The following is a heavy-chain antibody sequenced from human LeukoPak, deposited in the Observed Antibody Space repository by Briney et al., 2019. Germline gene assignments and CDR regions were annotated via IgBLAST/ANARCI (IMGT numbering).Heavy chain of an antibody. CDR3: GKDQRFGDLEDY. D-gene: IGHD3-10*01. Sequence: GGSLRLSCAASGFIFNKYAMSWVPDAPGKGLECVSSMCGNGVPAYYADSVKGRFAISRDNSKNTLDLQMSSLRAEDTALYYSGKDQRFGDLEDYRVQGTLVTV. CDR1: GFIFNKYA. CDR2: MCGNGVPA. V-gene: IGHV3-23*01. J-gene: IGHJ4*02.